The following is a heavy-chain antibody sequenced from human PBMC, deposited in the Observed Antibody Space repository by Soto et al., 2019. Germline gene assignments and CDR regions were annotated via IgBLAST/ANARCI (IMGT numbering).Heavy chain of an antibody. CDR3: AKDRGSGSYAANYYYYGMDV. CDR1: GFTFDDYA. V-gene: IGHV3-9*01. J-gene: IGHJ6*02. CDR2: INWNSGSI. D-gene: IGHD3-10*01. Sequence: GGSLRLSCAASGFTFDDYAMHWVRKTRGKGLEWVSGINWNSGSIGYADSVKGRFTISRDNAKTSLYLQMNSLRAEDTALYYCAKDRGSGSYAANYYYYGMDVWGQGT.